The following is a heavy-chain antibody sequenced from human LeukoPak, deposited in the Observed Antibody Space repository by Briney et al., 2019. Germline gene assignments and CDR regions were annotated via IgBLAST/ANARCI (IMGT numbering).Heavy chain of an antibody. CDR3: ARSGYSYCSSTSCYIQNYYYYYMDV. J-gene: IGHJ6*03. D-gene: IGHD2-2*02. CDR1: GFTVSSNY. Sequence: PGGSLRLSCAASGFTVSSNYMSWVRQAPGKGLEWVSEIYSDGSTYYAASVKGRFTISRDNSKNTLYLQMNSLRAEDTAVYYCARSGYSYCSSTSCYIQNYYYYYMDVWGKGTTVTVSS. CDR2: IYSDGST. V-gene: IGHV3-53*05.